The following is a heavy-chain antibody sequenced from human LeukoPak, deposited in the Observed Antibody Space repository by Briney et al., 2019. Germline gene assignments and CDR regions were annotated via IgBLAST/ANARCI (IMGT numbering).Heavy chain of an antibody. CDR3: AKHSIAAFDY. CDR2: ISWNSGSI. D-gene: IGHD6-25*01. J-gene: IGHJ4*01. V-gene: IGHV3-9*01. CDR1: GFTFDDYA. Sequence: GGSLRLSCAASGFTFDDYAMHWVRQAPGKGLEWVSGISWNSGSIGYADSVKGRFTISRDNAKNSLYLQMNSLGAEDTAVYYCAKHSIAAFDYWGQGTLVTVSS.